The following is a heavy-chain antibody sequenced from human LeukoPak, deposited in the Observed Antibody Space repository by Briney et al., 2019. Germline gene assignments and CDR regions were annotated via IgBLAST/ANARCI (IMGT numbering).Heavy chain of an antibody. CDR2: ISGSGGST. CDR3: AKDPYSTRTYNWFDP. Sequence: GGSLRLSCAASGFTFSSYAMSWVRQAPGKGLEWVSAISGSGGSTYYADSVKGRFTISRDNSKNTLYLQMNSLRAEDTAVYYCAKDPYSTRTYNWFDPWGQGTLVTVSS. J-gene: IGHJ5*02. V-gene: IGHV3-23*01. D-gene: IGHD1-14*01. CDR1: GFTFSSYA.